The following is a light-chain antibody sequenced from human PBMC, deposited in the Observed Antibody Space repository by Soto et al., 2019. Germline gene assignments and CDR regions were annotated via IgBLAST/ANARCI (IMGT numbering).Light chain of an antibody. J-gene: IGKJ1*01. Sequence: DIQMTQSPSRLSASVGDRVTSTCRASQSISSWLAWYQQKPGKAPKLLIYKASSLESGVPSRFSGSGSGTEFTLTISSLQPDDFATYYCQQYNSYSWTFGQGTKVDIK. V-gene: IGKV1-5*03. CDR2: KAS. CDR1: QSISSW. CDR3: QQYNSYSWT.